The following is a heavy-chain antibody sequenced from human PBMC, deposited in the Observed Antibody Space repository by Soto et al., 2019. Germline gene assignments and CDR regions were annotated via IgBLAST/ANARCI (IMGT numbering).Heavy chain of an antibody. CDR2: IYYSGST. D-gene: IGHD6-19*01. J-gene: IGHJ6*03. Sequence: SETLSLTCTVSGGSISSGGYYWSWMRQHPGTGLEWIGYIYYSGSTYYNPSLKSRVTISVDTSKNQFSLKLSSVTAADTAVYYCARATGIAVAKYYYYYMDVWGKGTTVTVSS. CDR3: ARATGIAVAKYYYYYMDV. CDR1: GGSISSGGYY. V-gene: IGHV4-31*03.